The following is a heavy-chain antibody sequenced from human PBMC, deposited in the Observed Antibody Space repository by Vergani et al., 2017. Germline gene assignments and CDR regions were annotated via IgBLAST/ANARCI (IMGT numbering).Heavy chain of an antibody. J-gene: IGHJ6*02. CDR3: ARDRSYYDILTGYYNSCMDV. CDR1: GFTFSSYA. D-gene: IGHD3-9*01. Sequence: EVQLLESGGGLVQPGGSLRLSCAASGFTFSSYAMSWVRQAPGKGLEWVSAISGSGGSTYYADSVKGRFTISRDNSKNSLYLQMNSLRAEDTAVYYCARDRSYYDILTGYYNSCMDVWGQGTTVTVSS. CDR2: ISGSGGST. V-gene: IGHV3-23*01.